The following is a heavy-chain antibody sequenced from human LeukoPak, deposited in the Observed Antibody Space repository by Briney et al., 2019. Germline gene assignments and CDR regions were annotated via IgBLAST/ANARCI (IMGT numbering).Heavy chain of an antibody. Sequence: ASVKVSCKASGGTFSSYAISWVRQAPGQGPEWMGGIIPIFGTANYAQKFQGRVTITADESTSTAYMELSSLRSEDTAVYYCARDSPASGSTLLDYWGQGTLVTVSS. D-gene: IGHD3-10*01. V-gene: IGHV1-69*13. J-gene: IGHJ4*02. CDR2: IIPIFGTA. CDR1: GGTFSSYA. CDR3: ARDSPASGSTLLDY.